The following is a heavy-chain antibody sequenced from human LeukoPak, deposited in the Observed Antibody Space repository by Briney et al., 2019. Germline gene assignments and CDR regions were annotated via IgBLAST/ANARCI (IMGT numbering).Heavy chain of an antibody. CDR2: MNPNSGNT. Sequence: ASVKVSCKASGYTFTSYDINWVRQATGQGLEWMGWMNPNSGNTGYAQKFQGRVTMTRNASISTAYMELSSLRSEDTAVYYCARTIAAAGTEWFDPWGQGTLVTVSS. J-gene: IGHJ5*02. V-gene: IGHV1-8*01. CDR3: ARTIAAAGTEWFDP. D-gene: IGHD6-13*01. CDR1: GYTFTSYD.